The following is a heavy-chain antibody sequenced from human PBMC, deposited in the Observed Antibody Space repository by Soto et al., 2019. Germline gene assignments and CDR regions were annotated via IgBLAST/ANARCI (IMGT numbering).Heavy chain of an antibody. CDR3: ARLRWETENNWFDP. CDR2: IYHSGST. D-gene: IGHD1-26*01. V-gene: IGHV4-30-4*01. J-gene: IGHJ5*02. Sequence: SETLSLTCTVSGDSINSVDHYWSWIRQPPGKGLEWMGYIYHSGSTHYNPSLNSRLTISIDTSTNRFSLNLTSVTAADTAVYFCARLRWETENNWFDPWGQGALVT. CDR1: GDSINSVDHY.